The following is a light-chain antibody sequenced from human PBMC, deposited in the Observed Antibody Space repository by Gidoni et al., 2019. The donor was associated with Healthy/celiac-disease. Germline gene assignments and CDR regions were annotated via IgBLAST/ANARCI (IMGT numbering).Light chain of an antibody. CDR2: GAS. CDR1: QSVGTS. Sequence: EIVMTQSPATLSVFPGERVPLSCRATQSVGTSLSWYRQKPGQAPRLLIYGASTRATDVPARFSGSASGSGTEFTLTVTSLQYEDFAVYYCQHYNSWPPLYTFGQGSKLEIK. CDR3: QHYNSWPPLYT. J-gene: IGKJ2*01. V-gene: IGKV3-15*01.